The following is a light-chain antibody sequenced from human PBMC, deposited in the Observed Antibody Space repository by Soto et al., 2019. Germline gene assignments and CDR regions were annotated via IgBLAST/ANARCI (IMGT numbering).Light chain of an antibody. CDR1: ISDVGGYNY. CDR3: SSYAGSSNV. CDR2: EVN. Sequence: QSALTQPPSASGSPGQSVAISCTGTISDVGGYNYVSWYQQHPGKAPKLMIYEVNKRPSGVPDRFSGSKSGNTASLTVSGLQAEDEADYYCSSYAGSSNVFRTGTKATVL. V-gene: IGLV2-8*01. J-gene: IGLJ1*01.